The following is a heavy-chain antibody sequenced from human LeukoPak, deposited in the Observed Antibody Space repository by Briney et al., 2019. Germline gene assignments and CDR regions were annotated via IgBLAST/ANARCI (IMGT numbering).Heavy chain of an antibody. D-gene: IGHD1-26*01. Sequence: GGSLRLSCAASGFTFSGYPIHWVRQAPGKGLEWVAVISYDRSNKYYADSVKGRFTISRDNSKNTLYLQMNSLRAEDTAVYYCAKVVGVWELLEIDYWGQGTLVTVSS. CDR1: GFTFSGYP. CDR2: ISYDRSNK. CDR3: AKVVGVWELLEIDY. J-gene: IGHJ4*02. V-gene: IGHV3-30-3*02.